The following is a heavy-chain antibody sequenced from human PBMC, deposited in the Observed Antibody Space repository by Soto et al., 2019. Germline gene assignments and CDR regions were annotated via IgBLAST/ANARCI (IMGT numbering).Heavy chain of an antibody. CDR3: ARGGIRAWYSY. CDR1: GFTFSSYE. J-gene: IGHJ4*02. D-gene: IGHD2-21*02. V-gene: IGHV3-48*03. Sequence: PGGSLRLSCTASGFTFSSYEMNWVRQFPGKGLEWISYISNSGSTIYYADSVKGRFTISRDNALSSLYLQMSGLRAEDTAVYYCARGGIRAWYSYWGRGTLVTVPQ. CDR2: ISNSGSTI.